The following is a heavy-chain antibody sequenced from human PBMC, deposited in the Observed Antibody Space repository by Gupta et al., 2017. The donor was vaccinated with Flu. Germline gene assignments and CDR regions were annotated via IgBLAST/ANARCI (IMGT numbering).Heavy chain of an antibody. Sequence: QPQLQESGPALVTPSEDLSLTCTVSGGSISSSSYYWGWIRQPPGKGLEWIGSIYYSGSTYYNPSLKSRFTISVDTSKNQFSRKLSSVTAAVTAGYYCARHPGSVVAAPNWFDPWGQGTLVTVSS. J-gene: IGHJ5*02. D-gene: IGHD2-15*01. V-gene: IGHV4-39*01. CDR2: IYYSGST. CDR3: ARHPGSVVAAPNWFDP. CDR1: GGSISSSSYY.